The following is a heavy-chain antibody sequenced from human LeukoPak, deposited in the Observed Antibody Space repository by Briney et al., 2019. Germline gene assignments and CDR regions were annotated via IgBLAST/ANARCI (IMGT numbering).Heavy chain of an antibody. D-gene: IGHD6-19*01. CDR1: GGSISSYY. V-gene: IGHV4-59*01. J-gene: IGHJ4*02. Sequence: KPSETLSLTCTVSGGSISSYYWSWIRQPPGKGLEWIGYIYYSGSTNYNPSLKSRVTISVDTSKNQFSPKLSSVTAADTAVYYCARGPTVPIAVAGNFDYWGQGTLVTVSS. CDR3: ARGPTVPIAVAGNFDY. CDR2: IYYSGST.